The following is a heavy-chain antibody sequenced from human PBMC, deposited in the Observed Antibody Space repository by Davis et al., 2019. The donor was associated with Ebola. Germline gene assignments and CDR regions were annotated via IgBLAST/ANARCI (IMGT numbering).Heavy chain of an antibody. CDR2: ISISSGFT. V-gene: IGHV3-21*05. J-gene: IGHJ4*02. Sequence: PGGSLRLSCAVSGFTFSNYAMNWVRQAPGKGLEWVSYISISSGFTNYADSVKGRFTISRDNAKNSLYLQMNSLRAEDTAVYYCAREPRKMATTNFDYWGQGTLVTVSS. CDR3: AREPRKMATTNFDY. CDR1: GFTFSNYA. D-gene: IGHD5-24*01.